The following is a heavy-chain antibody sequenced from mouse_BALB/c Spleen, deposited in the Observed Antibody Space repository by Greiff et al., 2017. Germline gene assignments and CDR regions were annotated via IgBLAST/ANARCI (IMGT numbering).Heavy chain of an antibody. CDR1: GFTFSDYY. CDR2: ISDGGSYT. Sequence: DVQLVESGGGLVKPGGSLKLSCAASGFTFSDYYMYWVRQTPEKRLEWVATISDGGSYTYYPDSVKGRFTISRDNAKNNLYLQMSSLKSEDTAMYYCARDYGSTFAYWGQGTLVTVSA. J-gene: IGHJ3*01. D-gene: IGHD1-1*01. CDR3: ARDYGSTFAY. V-gene: IGHV5-4*02.